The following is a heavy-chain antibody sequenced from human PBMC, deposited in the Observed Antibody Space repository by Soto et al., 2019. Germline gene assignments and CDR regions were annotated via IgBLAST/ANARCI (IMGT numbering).Heavy chain of an antibody. Sequence: SVKVSCKASGGTFSSYAISWVRQAPGQGLEWMGGIIPIFGTANYAQKFQGRVTITADESTSTAYMELSSLRSEDTAVYYCARDYGGNYYPWFDPWGQGTLVTVSS. CDR2: IIPIFGTA. J-gene: IGHJ5*02. D-gene: IGHD2-15*01. CDR1: GGTFSSYA. V-gene: IGHV1-69*13. CDR3: ARDYGGNYYPWFDP.